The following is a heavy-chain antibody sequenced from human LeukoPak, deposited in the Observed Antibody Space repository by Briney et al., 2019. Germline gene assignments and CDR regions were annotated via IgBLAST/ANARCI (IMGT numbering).Heavy chain of an antibody. CDR3: ARDRNYGSGSYYFDY. Sequence: PGGSLRLSCAASGFTFSSYWMSWVSQAPGKGLEWVANIKQDGSEKYYVDSVKGRFTISRDNAKNSLYLQMNSLRAEDTAVYYCARDRNYGSGSYYFDYWGQGTLVTVSS. CDR1: GFTFSSYW. CDR2: IKQDGSEK. D-gene: IGHD3-10*01. J-gene: IGHJ4*02. V-gene: IGHV3-7*01.